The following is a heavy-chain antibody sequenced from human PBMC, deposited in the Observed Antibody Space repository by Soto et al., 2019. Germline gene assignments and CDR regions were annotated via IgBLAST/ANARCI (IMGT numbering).Heavy chain of an antibody. CDR2: LYYSGTT. J-gene: IGHJ5*02. CDR1: GGSFSSSSYY. D-gene: IGHD5-18*01. Sequence: LSLTCHVSGGSFSSSSYYWGWIRQPPGKGLEWIGSLYYSGTTYYNPSLKSRVTISVDRTKNQFSLNLTSVTAADMAVCYCVRHSGYSSNWGEFDPWGQGTLVTVSS. V-gene: IGHV4-39*01. CDR3: VRHSGYSSNWGEFDP.